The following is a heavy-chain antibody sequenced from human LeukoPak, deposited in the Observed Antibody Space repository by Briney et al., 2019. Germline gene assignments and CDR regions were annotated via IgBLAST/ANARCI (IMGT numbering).Heavy chain of an antibody. J-gene: IGHJ6*03. Sequence: PSETLSLTCAVSRYSISSGHYWGRIRQPPGKGLEWIGSIYHSGSTSYNPSLKSRVTISVDTSKNQFSLKLSSVTAADTAVYYCARVLYYYSYMDVRGKGTPVTVSS. V-gene: IGHV4-38-2*01. CDR1: RYSISSGHY. D-gene: IGHD3-3*01. CDR3: ARVLYYYSYMDV. CDR2: IYHSGST.